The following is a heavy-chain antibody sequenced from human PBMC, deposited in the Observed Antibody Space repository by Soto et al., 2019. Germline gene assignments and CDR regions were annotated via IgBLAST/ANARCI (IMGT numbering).Heavy chain of an antibody. V-gene: IGHV4-59*08. Sequence: SETLSLTCTVSGGSISSYYWSWIRQPPGKGLEWIGYIYYSGSTNYNPSLISRVTISVDTSKNQFSLKLSYVTAADTAVYYCARTPRYSSSWYANYYYYMDVWGKGTTVTAP. CDR3: ARTPRYSSSWYANYYYYMDV. CDR2: IYYSGST. J-gene: IGHJ6*03. D-gene: IGHD6-13*01. CDR1: GGSISSYY.